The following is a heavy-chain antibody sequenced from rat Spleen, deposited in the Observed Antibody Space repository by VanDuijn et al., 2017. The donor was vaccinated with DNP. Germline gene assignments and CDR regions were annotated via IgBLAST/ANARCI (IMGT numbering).Heavy chain of an antibody. J-gene: IGHJ2*01. CDR3: TRGGYYGPDY. D-gene: IGHD1-6*01. CDR2: ISSGGST. Sequence: QVQLKESGPGLVQPSQTLSLTCTVSGFSLTSYGVSWVRQPPGKGLEWIAAISSGGSTYYNSALKSRLSISRDTSKSQVFLKMNSLQTEDTAIYFCTRGGYYGPDYWGQGVMVTVSS. CDR1: GFSLTSYG. V-gene: IGHV2S12*01.